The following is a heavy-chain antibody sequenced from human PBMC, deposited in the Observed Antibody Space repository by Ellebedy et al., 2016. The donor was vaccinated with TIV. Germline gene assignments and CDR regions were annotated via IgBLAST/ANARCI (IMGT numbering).Heavy chain of an antibody. D-gene: IGHD1-26*01. CDR1: GFTFSSYA. Sequence: GESLKISXAASGFTFSSYAMHWVRQAPGKGLEWVAVISYDGSNKYYADSVKGRFTISRDNSKNTLYLQMNSLRVEDTAVYYCARVGATRIYYYYYYMDVWGKGTTVTVSS. J-gene: IGHJ6*03. CDR2: ISYDGSNK. CDR3: ARVGATRIYYYYYYMDV. V-gene: IGHV3-30-3*01.